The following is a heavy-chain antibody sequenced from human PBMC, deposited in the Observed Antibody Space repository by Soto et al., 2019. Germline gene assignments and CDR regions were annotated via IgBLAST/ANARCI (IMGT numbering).Heavy chain of an antibody. V-gene: IGHV4-31*03. CDR1: GDSLNIGGYY. CDR3: ARDGHRNWNYLVP. CDR2: IYYTGKT. Sequence: QVQLQESGPGLVKPSQTLSLTCTVSGDSLNIGGYYWTWIRQRPGKGLEWLGYIYYTGKTYYNPSLKSRLGMSVDTSKNQFSLKLSSVTVADTAVYYCARDGHRNWNYLVPWGQGTLVTVSS. D-gene: IGHD1-7*01. J-gene: IGHJ5*02.